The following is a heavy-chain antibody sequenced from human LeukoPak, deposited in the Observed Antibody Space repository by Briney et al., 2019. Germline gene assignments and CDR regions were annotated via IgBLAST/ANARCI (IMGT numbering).Heavy chain of an antibody. J-gene: IGHJ4*02. D-gene: IGHD3-9*01. CDR1: GYTFTSYG. Sequence: ASVKDSCKASGYTFTSYGINWVRQATGQGLEWMGWMNPNSGDSGYSQKFQGRVTMTRNTSISTAYMELTNLRSEDTAVYYCARGGWLVLRYFDYWGQGTPVTVSS. CDR3: ARGGWLVLRYFDY. V-gene: IGHV1-8*02. CDR2: MNPNSGDS.